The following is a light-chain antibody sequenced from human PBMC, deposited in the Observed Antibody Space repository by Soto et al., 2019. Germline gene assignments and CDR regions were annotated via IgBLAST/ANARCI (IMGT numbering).Light chain of an antibody. J-gene: IGKJ3*01. CDR2: AAS. CDR3: QQLNTYPTWT. CDR1: QDISRY. Sequence: IQLTQSPSSLSATVGDRVTITCRASQDISRYLAWYQQKPGKAPRLLIYAASTLQNGVPSRFSGGGSGTDFTLTISSLQPEDFATYYCQQLNTYPTWTFGPGTKVDI. V-gene: IGKV1-9*01.